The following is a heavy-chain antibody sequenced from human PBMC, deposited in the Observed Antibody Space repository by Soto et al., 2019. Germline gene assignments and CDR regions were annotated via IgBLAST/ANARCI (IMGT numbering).Heavy chain of an antibody. CDR2: MNPNSGNT. CDR1: GYTFTSYD. CDR3: ASYRSWGSYRYGDAFDT. Sequence: ASVKVSCKAPGYTFTSYDMNWVRQATGQGLEWMGWMNPNSGNTGYAQKFQGRVTMTRNTSISTAYMELSSLRSEDTAVYYCASYRSWGSYRYGDAFDTWGQGTMVTVSS. D-gene: IGHD3-16*02. J-gene: IGHJ3*02. V-gene: IGHV1-8*01.